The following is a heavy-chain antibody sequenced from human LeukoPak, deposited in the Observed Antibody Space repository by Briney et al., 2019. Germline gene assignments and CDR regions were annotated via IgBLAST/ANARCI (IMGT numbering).Heavy chain of an antibody. CDR2: IGSHGDT. CDR3: VRGIQVNKYIEPAYDS. Sequence: GGSLRLSCAAPGFTYRMYDMHWVRQAPGKGLEWVALIGSHGDTYHSASVKGRFTISRENARNSLYLQMDSLRAGDTAIYYCVRGIQVNKYIEPAYDSWGRGTLVTVSS. D-gene: IGHD1/OR15-1a*01. V-gene: IGHV3-13*01. J-gene: IGHJ4*02. CDR1: GFTYRMYD.